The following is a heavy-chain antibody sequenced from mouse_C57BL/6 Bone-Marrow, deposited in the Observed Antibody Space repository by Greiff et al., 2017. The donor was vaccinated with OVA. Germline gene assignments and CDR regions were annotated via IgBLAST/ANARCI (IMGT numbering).Heavy chain of an antibody. CDR1: GYTFTSYW. V-gene: IGHV1-69*01. J-gene: IGHJ3*01. Sequence: VQLQQPGAELVMPGASVKLSCKASGYTFTSYWMHWVKQRPGQGLEWIGEIDPSDSYTNYNQKFKGKSTLTVDKSSSTAYMQLSSLTSEDAAVYDCARKGAYESWGQGTLVTVSA. CDR2: IDPSDSYT. D-gene: IGHD2-3*01. CDR3: ARKGAYES.